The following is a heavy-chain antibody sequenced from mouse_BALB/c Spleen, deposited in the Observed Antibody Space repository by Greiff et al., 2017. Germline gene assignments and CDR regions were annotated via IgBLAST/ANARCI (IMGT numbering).Heavy chain of an antibody. V-gene: IGHV1-63*02. CDR1: GYTFTNYW. CDR2: IYPGGGYT. D-gene: IGHD1-1*01. J-gene: IGHJ2*01. Sequence: QVHLQQSGAELVRPGTSVKISCKASGYTFTNYWLGWVKQRPGHGLEWIGDIYPGGGYTNYNEKFKGKATLTADTSSSTAYMQLSSLTSEDSAVYFCARISPYYYGSSYRFDYWGQGTTLTVSS. CDR3: ARISPYYYGSSYRFDY.